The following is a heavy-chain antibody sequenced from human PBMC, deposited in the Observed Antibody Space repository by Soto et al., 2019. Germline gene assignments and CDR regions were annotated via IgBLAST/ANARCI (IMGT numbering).Heavy chain of an antibody. Sequence: ASVKISCKAAGDTFSSDGIIRWLQPPGQGLEWMGGISAYNGNTNYAQKLQGRVTMTTDTSTSTAYMELRSLRSDDTAVYYCARYSREGAFDIWGQGTMVTVSS. CDR1: GDTFSSDG. CDR3: ARYSREGAFDI. CDR2: ISAYNGNT. J-gene: IGHJ3*02. D-gene: IGHD6-13*01. V-gene: IGHV1-18*04.